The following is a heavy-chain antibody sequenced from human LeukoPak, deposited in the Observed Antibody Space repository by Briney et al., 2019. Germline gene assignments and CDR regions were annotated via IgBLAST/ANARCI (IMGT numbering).Heavy chain of an antibody. CDR3: ARLHGSGSYYQDYYYYMDV. CDR1: GYILSSYN. J-gene: IGHJ6*03. D-gene: IGHD3-10*01. Sequence: ASVKVSCKVSGYILSSYNMHWVRQAPGQGLEWLGIINPSGGDTKYAQKFQGRVTMTRDTSISTAYMELSRLRSDDTAVYYCARLHGSGSYYQDYYYYMDVWGKGTTVTISS. V-gene: IGHV1-2*02. CDR2: INPSGGDT.